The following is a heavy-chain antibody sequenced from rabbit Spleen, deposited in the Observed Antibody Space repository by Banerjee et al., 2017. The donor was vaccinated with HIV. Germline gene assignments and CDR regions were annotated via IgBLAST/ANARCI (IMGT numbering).Heavy chain of an antibody. Sequence: QEQLVESGGGLVQPEGSLTLTCTASGFSFSSGYDMCWVRQAPGKGLEWIACIYTGSSDATYYASWAKGRFTISKTSSTVDLKMTSLTAADTATYFCARNYVNAFDPWGPGTLVTVS. J-gene: IGHJ2*01. CDR2: IYTGSSDAT. V-gene: IGHV1S45*01. D-gene: IGHD1-1*01. CDR3: ARNYVNAFDP. CDR1: GFSFSSGYD.